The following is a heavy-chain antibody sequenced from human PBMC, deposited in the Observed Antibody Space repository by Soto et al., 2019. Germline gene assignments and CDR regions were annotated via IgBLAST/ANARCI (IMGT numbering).Heavy chain of an antibody. CDR3: ARDSSSWSYYGMDV. Sequence: PSETLSLTCTVSGGSISSGDYYWSWIRQPPGKGLEWIGYIYYSGSTYYNPSLKSRVTISVDTSKNQFSLKLSSVTAADTAVYYCARDSSSWSYYGMDVWGQGTTVTVSS. J-gene: IGHJ6*02. CDR2: IYYSGST. D-gene: IGHD6-13*01. V-gene: IGHV4-30-4*01. CDR1: GGSISSGDYY.